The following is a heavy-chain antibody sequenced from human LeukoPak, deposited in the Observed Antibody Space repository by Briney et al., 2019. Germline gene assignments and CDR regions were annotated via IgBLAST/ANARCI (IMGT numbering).Heavy chain of an antibody. CDR1: GFTFSSYG. Sequence: GGSLRLSCAASGFTFSSYGMHWVRQAPGKGLEWVAVIWYDGSNKYYADSVKGRFTISRDNSKNTLYLQMNSLRAEDTAVYYCAKGNYWFDPWGQGTLVTVSS. CDR3: AKGNYWFDP. V-gene: IGHV3-33*06. J-gene: IGHJ5*02. CDR2: IWYDGSNK.